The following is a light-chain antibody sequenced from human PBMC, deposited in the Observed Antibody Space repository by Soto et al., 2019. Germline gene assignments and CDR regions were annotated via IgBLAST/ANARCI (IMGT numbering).Light chain of an antibody. Sequence: QSVLTQPPSVSAAPEQKVTISCSGSNSNIEKNYVSWYQQFPGTAPKLLICDTNQRPSGIPDRFSGSKSGTSATLAITGLQAGDEADYYCGTWDSGLSAEVFGGGTKVTVL. V-gene: IGLV1-51*01. CDR1: NSNIEKNY. CDR3: GTWDSGLSAEV. J-gene: IGLJ2*01. CDR2: DTN.